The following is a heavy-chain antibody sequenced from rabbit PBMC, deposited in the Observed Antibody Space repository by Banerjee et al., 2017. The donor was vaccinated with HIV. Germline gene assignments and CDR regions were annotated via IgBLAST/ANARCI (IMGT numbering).Heavy chain of an antibody. CDR2: INTGSGTT. J-gene: IGHJ4*01. Sequence: GESGGGLVKPGASLTLTCTASGFSLSSYNIQWVRQAPGKGLEWIGYINTGSGTTDYANWVNGRFTISRSPSLNTVTLQMTSLTAADTATYFCAGDLAGVIGWNFGLWGPGTLVTVS. CDR1: GFSLSSYN. D-gene: IGHD4-1*01. V-gene: IGHV1S47*01. CDR3: AGDLAGVIGWNFGL.